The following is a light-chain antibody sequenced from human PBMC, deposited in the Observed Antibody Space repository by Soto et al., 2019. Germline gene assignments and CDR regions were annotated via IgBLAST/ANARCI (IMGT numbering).Light chain of an antibody. CDR2: DVS. V-gene: IGLV2-14*01. CDR1: SSDVGGYNY. J-gene: IGLJ1*01. CDR3: SSYTSSSTLD. Sequence: QSLLTQPASVSGSPGQSITISCTGTSSDVGGYNYVSWYQQHPGKAPKLMIYDVSNRPSGVSNRFSGSKSGNTASLTISGLQAEDEADYYCSSYTSSSTLDFGTGTKVTV.